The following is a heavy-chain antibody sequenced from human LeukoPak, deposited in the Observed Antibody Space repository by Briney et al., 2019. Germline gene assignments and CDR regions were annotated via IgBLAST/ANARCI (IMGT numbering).Heavy chain of an antibody. CDR3: ARDYYYDSSGYPTSDAFDI. V-gene: IGHV3-21*01. CDR2: ISSSSSYI. J-gene: IGHJ3*02. CDR1: GFTFSSYS. D-gene: IGHD3-22*01. Sequence: GGSLRLSCAASGFTFSSYSMNWVRQAPGKGLEWVSSISSSSSYISYADSVKGRFTISRDNAKNSLYLQMNSLRAEDTAVYYCARDYYYDSSGYPTSDAFDIWGQGTMVTVSS.